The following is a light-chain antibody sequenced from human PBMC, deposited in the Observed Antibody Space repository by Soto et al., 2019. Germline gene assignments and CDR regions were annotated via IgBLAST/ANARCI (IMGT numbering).Light chain of an antibody. Sequence: EIVLTQSPATLSVSPGERATLSCRASQSVSSYLAWYQQKPGQAPRLLIFDASNRATGIPARFSGGGSGTDFTLTISSLEPEDFAVYYCQQRSNWPPNFTFGPGTKVDIK. V-gene: IGKV3-11*01. CDR3: QQRSNWPPNFT. J-gene: IGKJ3*01. CDR1: QSVSSY. CDR2: DAS.